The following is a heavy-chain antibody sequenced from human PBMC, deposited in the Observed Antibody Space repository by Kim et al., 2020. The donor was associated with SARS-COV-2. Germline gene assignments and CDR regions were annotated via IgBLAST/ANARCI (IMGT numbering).Heavy chain of an antibody. D-gene: IGHD4-17*01. V-gene: IGHV3-73*01. Sequence: GGSLRLSCAASGFTFSDSAMHWVRQASGKGLEWVGRIRTKANNYTTAYAASVKGIFTISRDDSKNTAYLQMNSLKTEETAVYYCLATVTTFALEICGQGTMVTVSS. J-gene: IGHJ3*02. CDR1: GFTFSDSA. CDR2: IRTKANNYTT. CDR3: LATVTTFALEI.